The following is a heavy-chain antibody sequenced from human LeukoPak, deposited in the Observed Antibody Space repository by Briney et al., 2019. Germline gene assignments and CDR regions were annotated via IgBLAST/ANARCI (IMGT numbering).Heavy chain of an antibody. CDR3: AKSGYNRFDY. CDR2: ISGGDATT. V-gene: IGHV3-23*01. J-gene: IGHJ4*02. CDR1: GFTLSSYA. D-gene: IGHD5-24*01. Sequence: GGSLRLSCAASGFTLSSYAMSWVRQAPGKGLEWVSNISGGDATTYYADSVKGRFTISRDSSKNTLYLQMNSLRADDTAVYYCAKSGYNRFDYWGQGTLVTVSS.